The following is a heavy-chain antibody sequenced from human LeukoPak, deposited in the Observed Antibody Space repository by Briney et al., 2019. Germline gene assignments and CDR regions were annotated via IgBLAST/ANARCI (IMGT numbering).Heavy chain of an antibody. CDR3: ARGSSSWYYYYYYGMDV. Sequence: GGSLRLSCAASRFTFSSYWMSWVRQAPGKGLEWVANIKQDGSEKYYVDSVKGRFTISRDNAKNSLYLQMNSLRAEDTAVYYCARGSSSWYYYYYYGMDVWGKGTTVTVSS. CDR1: RFTFSSYW. J-gene: IGHJ6*04. D-gene: IGHD6-13*01. V-gene: IGHV3-7*03. CDR2: IKQDGSEK.